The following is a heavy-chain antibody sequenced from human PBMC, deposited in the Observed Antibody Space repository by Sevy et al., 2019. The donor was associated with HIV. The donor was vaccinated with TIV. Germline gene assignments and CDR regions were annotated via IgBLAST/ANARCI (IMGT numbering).Heavy chain of an antibody. CDR3: VKATMVALMDLYDCFHI. J-gene: IGHJ3*02. V-gene: IGHV3-9*01. D-gene: IGHD2-8*01. Sequence: GGSLRLSCAASGFTFDDYAMHWVRHTPRKGLEWVSSVSWNSAYINYADSVKGRFTISRDNAKKSLYLQMSSLRVEDTALYYCVKATMVALMDLYDCFHIWGQGTMVTVSS. CDR2: VSWNSAYI. CDR1: GFTFDDYA.